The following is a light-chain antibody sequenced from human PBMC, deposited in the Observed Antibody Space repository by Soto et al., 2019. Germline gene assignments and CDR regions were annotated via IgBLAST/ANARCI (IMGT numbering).Light chain of an antibody. CDR2: GAS. Sequence: EIVMTHSPATVSVSPGERATLSCRASQSVSNNLAWYQQKPGQAPRLLIYGASTRATAIPARFSGSGSGTEFTLTISSLQSEDFAVYFCQQYDNWPYTFGQGTKLEIK. CDR1: QSVSNN. V-gene: IGKV3-15*01. J-gene: IGKJ2*01. CDR3: QQYDNWPYT.